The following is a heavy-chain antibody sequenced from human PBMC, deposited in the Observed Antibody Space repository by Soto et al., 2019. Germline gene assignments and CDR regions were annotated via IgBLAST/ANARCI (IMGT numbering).Heavy chain of an antibody. V-gene: IGHV4-4*07. J-gene: IGHJ4*02. D-gene: IGHD3-22*01. CDR3: AREGSDHYDSSGLAY. CDR2: IYTSGST. Sequence: PSETLSLTCTFSVGSISSYYWSCIRQPAGKGLEWIGRIYTSGSTNYNPSLKSRVTMSVDTSKNQFSLKLSSVTAADTAVYYCAREGSDHYDSSGLAYLGQGTLVTVSS. CDR1: VGSISSYY.